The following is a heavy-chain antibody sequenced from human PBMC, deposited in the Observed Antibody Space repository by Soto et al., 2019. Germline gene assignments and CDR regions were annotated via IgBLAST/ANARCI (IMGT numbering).Heavy chain of an antibody. J-gene: IGHJ6*02. D-gene: IGHD3-22*01. CDR3: ESGPWFSGTSSYWVTNYYYGLDV. CDR2: INQSEST. CDR1: GGSFSDYY. V-gene: IGHV4-34*01. Sequence: PAETLALTCVVYGGSFSDYYWSCIGRPPGKVLELIGEINQSESTNYNPSLKSRVTISVDTSKNHFSLKLSSMTAADTAVCYCESGPWFSGTSSYWVTNYYYGLDVWGQGPTVTDSS.